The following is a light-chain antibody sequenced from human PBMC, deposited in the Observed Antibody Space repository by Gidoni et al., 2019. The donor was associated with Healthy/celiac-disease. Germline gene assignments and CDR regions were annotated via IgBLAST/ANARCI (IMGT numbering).Light chain of an antibody. V-gene: IGLV1-40*01. CDR1: SSNIGAGYD. Sequence: QSVLTQPHSVSGAPGQRVTISCTGSSSNIGAGYDVHWYQQLPGTAPKLLIYVNSNRPSGVPDRFSGSKSGTSASLAITGLQAEDEADYYCQSYDSSLSVWVFGGGTKLTVL. CDR3: QSYDSSLSVWV. J-gene: IGLJ3*02. CDR2: VNS.